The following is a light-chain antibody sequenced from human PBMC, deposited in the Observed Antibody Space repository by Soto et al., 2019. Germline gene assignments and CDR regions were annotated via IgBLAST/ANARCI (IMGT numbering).Light chain of an antibody. CDR3: QQYNSYL. CDR2: DAS. CDR1: QSISSW. J-gene: IGKJ1*01. Sequence: DIPMTQSPSTLSPSLGARVTTPCRASQSISSWLAWYQQKPGKAPKRLIYDASSLESGVPSSFSGRASEAEFTLTISRLQPDDFATYYCQQYNSYLLGQGTNVDIK. V-gene: IGKV1-5*01.